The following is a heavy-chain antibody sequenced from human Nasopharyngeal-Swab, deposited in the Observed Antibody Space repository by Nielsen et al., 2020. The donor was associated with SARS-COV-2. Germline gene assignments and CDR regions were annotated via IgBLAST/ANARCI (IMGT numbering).Heavy chain of an antibody. CDR1: GFVFSDYW. CDR3: ARHGGGWNDAFLDY. J-gene: IGHJ4*02. D-gene: IGHD1-1*01. Sequence: GESLKISCAASGFVFSDYWMHWVRQAPGKGPVWVSRINSNGRSAAYADSVMGRFTISRDNAKNTLILQMNSLRADDSAIYYCARHGGGWNDAFLDYWGQGTLVTVSS. CDR2: INSNGRSA. V-gene: IGHV3-74*01.